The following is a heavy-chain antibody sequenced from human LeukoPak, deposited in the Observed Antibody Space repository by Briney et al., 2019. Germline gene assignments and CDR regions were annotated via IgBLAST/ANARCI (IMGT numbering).Heavy chain of an antibody. CDR2: IYYSGST. D-gene: IGHD4-23*01. CDR1: GGSISSSSYY. Sequence: SQTLSLTCAVSGGSISSSSYYWGWIRQPPGKGLEWIGSIYYSGSTYYNPSLKGRVTISVDTSKNQFSLKLSSVTAADTAVYYCARSSDYGGDYWGQGTLVTVSS. V-gene: IGHV4-39*01. CDR3: ARSSDYGGDY. J-gene: IGHJ4*02.